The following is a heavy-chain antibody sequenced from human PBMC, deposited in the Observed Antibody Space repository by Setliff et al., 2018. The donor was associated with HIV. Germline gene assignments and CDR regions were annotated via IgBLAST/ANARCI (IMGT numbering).Heavy chain of an antibody. CDR2: IYHTGIT. J-gene: IGHJ4*02. V-gene: IGHV4-39*01. D-gene: IGHD3-10*01. CDR3: ARLSGGMVPNY. CDR1: GGSITRTPYY. Sequence: PSETLSLTCTVSGGSITRTPYYWGWIRQPPGKGLEWIGSIYHTGITYDNPSLKSRVTISVDTSKNQISLRLSSMTAAGTAVYYCARLSGGMVPNYWGQGTLVTVSS.